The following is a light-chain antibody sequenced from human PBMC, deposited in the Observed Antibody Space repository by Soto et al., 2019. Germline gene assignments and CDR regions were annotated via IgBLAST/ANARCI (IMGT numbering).Light chain of an antibody. CDR1: QGVGEY. J-gene: IGKJ2*01. CDR2: ATS. Sequence: DIQMTQSPSSVSASVGDRVTITCRACQGVGEYLAWFQQRPGQAPKSLIYATSTLQTGGPSRFSGSGSGTDFTLTISSLQPEDVATYYCLQYNSYPQTFGQGTKLEIK. CDR3: LQYNSYPQT. V-gene: IGKV1-16*01.